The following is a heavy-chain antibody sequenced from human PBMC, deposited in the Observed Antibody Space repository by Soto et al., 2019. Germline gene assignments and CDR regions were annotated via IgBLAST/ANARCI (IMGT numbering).Heavy chain of an antibody. J-gene: IGHJ4*02. CDR2: FYYSGST. CDR1: GGSISSSSCH. CDR3: ARREGSSPYYFDY. Sequence: SETLSLTCTVSGGSISSSSCHWDWIRQPPGKGLEWIGSFYYSGSTYYNSSLQSRVTISVDTSKNQFSLKLSSVTAADTAVYYCARREGSSPYYFDYWGQGTLVTVSS. D-gene: IGHD6-6*01. V-gene: IGHV4-39*01.